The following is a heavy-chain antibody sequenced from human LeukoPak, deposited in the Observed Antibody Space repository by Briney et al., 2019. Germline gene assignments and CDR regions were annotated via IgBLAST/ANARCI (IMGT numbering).Heavy chain of an antibody. V-gene: IGHV4-59*01. CDR3: ASRRDGYSIFDY. CDR2: IYYSGST. J-gene: IGHJ4*02. Sequence: PSETLSLTCTVSGGSISSYYWSWIRQPPGKGLEWIGYIYYSGSTTYNPSLKSRVTISVDTSKNQFSLKLTSVTPADTAVYYCASRRDGYSIFDYWGQGTLVTVSS. CDR1: GGSISSYY. D-gene: IGHD5-24*01.